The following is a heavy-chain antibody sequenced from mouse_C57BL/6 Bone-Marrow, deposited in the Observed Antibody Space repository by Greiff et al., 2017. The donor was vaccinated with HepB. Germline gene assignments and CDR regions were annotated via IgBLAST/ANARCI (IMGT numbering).Heavy chain of an antibody. CDR1: GFTFSSYG. V-gene: IGHV5-6*01. CDR3: ARQLRFAY. D-gene: IGHD1-1*01. CDR2: ISSGGSYT. Sequence: EVHLVESGGDLVKPGGSLKLSCAASGFTFSSYGMSWVRQTPDKRLEWVATISSGGSYTYYPDSVKGRFTISRDNAKNTLYLQMSSLKSEDTAMYYCARQLRFAYWGQGTLVTVSA. J-gene: IGHJ3*01.